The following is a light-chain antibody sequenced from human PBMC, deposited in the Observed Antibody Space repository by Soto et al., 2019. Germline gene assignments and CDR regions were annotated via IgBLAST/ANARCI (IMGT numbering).Light chain of an antibody. CDR1: QSISSS. J-gene: IGKJ1*01. Sequence: EIVLTQSPATLSLSPGERATIYCRASQSISSSLAWYQQKPGQAPRLLIYDASTRATGFPSRFSGSGSETDFTLTIGSLEPEDFGVYYCQQRSEWPRTFGQGTNVEIK. CDR2: DAS. V-gene: IGKV3-11*01. CDR3: QQRSEWPRT.